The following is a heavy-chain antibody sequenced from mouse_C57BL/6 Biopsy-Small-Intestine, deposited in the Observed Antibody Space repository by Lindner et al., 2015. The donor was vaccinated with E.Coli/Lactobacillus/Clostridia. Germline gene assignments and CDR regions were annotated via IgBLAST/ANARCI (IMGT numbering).Heavy chain of an antibody. CDR1: GYSFTGYN. J-gene: IGHJ1*01. Sequence: VQLQESGPELVKPGASVKMSCKASGYSFTGYNMHWVKQSHGKSLEWIGYIDSNNGATSYNQKFKGKATLTVDKSSSTAYMQLNSLTSEDSAVYYCTRVYDGYSWYFDVWGAGTTVTVSS. D-gene: IGHD2-3*01. V-gene: IGHV1S135*01. CDR3: TRVYDGYSWYFDV. CDR2: IDSNNGAT.